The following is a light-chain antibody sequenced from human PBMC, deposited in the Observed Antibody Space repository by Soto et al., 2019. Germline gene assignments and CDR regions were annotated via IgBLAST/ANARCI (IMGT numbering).Light chain of an antibody. CDR1: SSDVGGYNY. Sequence: QSALTQPASVSWSPGQSITISCTGTSSDVGGYNYVSWYQQHPGKAPKLMIYEVSNRPSGVSNRFSGSKSGNTASLTISGLQAEDEADYYCSSYTSSSTFYVFGTGTKLTVL. V-gene: IGLV2-14*01. CDR3: SSYTSSSTFYV. CDR2: EVS. J-gene: IGLJ1*01.